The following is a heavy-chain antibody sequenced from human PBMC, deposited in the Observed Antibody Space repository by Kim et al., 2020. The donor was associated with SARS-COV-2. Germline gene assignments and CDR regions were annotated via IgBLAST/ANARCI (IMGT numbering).Heavy chain of an antibody. Sequence: GGSLRLSCAASGFTFSNAWMTWVRQSPGRGLEWIGHIKSKADGGTTDYAAPVKHRYTISRDDSTAKLFLQINSLKAEDTAVYYCATAPGYFDSAPFDWWGEGTLVTVSS. V-gene: IGHV3-15*01. CDR1: GFTFSNAW. CDR3: ATAPGYFDSAPFDW. D-gene: IGHD3-22*01. CDR2: IKSKADGGTT. J-gene: IGHJ4*02.